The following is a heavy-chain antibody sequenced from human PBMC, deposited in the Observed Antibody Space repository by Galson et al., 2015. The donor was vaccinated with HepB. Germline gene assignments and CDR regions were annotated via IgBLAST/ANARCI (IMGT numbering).Heavy chain of an antibody. D-gene: IGHD2-15*01. CDR3: AREGCSGGSCSRFDY. Sequence: SCKASGYTFTTYIISWVRQAPGQGLEWMGWIRPYNDNTHYAQKLQGSVTMTTDTSTSTAYMELRSLRSDDTAVYYCAREGCSGGSCSRFDYWGQGTLVTVSS. CDR1: GYTFTTYI. J-gene: IGHJ4*02. CDR2: IRPYNDNT. V-gene: IGHV1-18*04.